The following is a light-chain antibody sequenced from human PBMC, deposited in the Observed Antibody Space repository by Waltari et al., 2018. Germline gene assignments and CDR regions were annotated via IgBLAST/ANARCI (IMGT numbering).Light chain of an antibody. Sequence: VLTQSPPTLSVAPGQSATLSCRASQSVLFSYLAWYQQKPGRAPSLLPYEGATRAAGVPDRFTGSESGTDFTLTITRLEPEDFAVYYCQHYGASFWTFGRGTRVELK. V-gene: IGKV3-20*01. CDR2: EGA. CDR3: QHYGASFWT. CDR1: QSVLFSY. J-gene: IGKJ1*01.